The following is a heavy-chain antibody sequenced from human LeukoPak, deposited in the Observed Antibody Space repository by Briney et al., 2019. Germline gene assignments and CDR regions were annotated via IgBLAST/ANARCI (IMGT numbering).Heavy chain of an antibody. D-gene: IGHD1-26*01. V-gene: IGHV3-7*01. CDR2: IKQDGSEK. J-gene: IGHJ4*02. CDR3: ARTGGSYPYYFEY. CDR1: GFTFINYW. Sequence: GSLRLSCGASGFTFINYWMSWVRQAPGKGLEWVANIKQDGSEKYYVDSMNGRFTISRDNGENSLYLQMKSPRAEDTAVYYCARTGGSYPYYFEYWGQGTLVTVSS.